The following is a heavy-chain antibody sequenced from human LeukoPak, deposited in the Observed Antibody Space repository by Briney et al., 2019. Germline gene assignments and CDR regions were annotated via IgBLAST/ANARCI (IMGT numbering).Heavy chain of an antibody. J-gene: IGHJ3*02. CDR3: AKEVRGDAFDI. V-gene: IGHV3-30*18. CDR2: ISYDGSNK. D-gene: IGHD3-16*01. CDR1: GFTFSNYA. Sequence: GGSLRLSCAASGFTFSNYAMHWVRQAPGKGLEWVAVISYDGSNKYYTDSVKGRFTISRDNSKNTLYLQMNSLRGEDTAVYYCAKEVRGDAFDIWGQGTMVTVSS.